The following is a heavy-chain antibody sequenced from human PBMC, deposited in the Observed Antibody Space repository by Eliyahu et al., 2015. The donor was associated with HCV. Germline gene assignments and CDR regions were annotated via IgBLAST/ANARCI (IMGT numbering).Heavy chain of an antibody. CDR2: IIPIFGTA. CDR3: ARELYCSSTSCPNWYFDL. J-gene: IGHJ2*01. D-gene: IGHD2-2*01. V-gene: IGHV1-69*01. Sequence: EVKKPGSSVKVSCKASGGTFSSYAISWVRQAPGQGLEWMGGIIPIFGTANYAQKFQGRVTITADESTSTAYMELSSLRSEDTAVYYCARELYCSSTSCPNWYFDLWGRGTLVTVSS. CDR1: GGTFSSYA.